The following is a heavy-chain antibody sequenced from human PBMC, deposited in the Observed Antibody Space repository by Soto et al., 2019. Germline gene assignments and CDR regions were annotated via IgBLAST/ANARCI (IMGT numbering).Heavy chain of an antibody. CDR1: GYIFTDHL. Sequence: ASVKVSCKTSGYIFTDHLIHWVRQSPGRGLQWVGWVHPDSGGTNVAQAFQDRVTMTADTSVTTAYMDLARLRPDDTAIFYCARGAQGFFPVSGIYFYFDHWGQGTLVTVSS. D-gene: IGHD3-22*01. J-gene: IGHJ4*02. V-gene: IGHV1-2*02. CDR2: VHPDSGGT. CDR3: ARGAQGFFPVSGIYFYFDH.